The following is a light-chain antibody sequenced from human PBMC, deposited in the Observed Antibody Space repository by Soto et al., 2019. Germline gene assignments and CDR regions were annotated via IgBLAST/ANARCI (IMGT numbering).Light chain of an antibody. CDR2: GAS. V-gene: IGKV3-15*01. CDR3: QQYNNWPQT. CDR1: QSVATN. Sequence: VLTQSPATLSVSPGERATLSCRASQSVATNLAWYQRRPGQAPRLLIYGASKRAIGLPARFSGSGSGTEFTLTITSLQSEDFAVYYCQQYNNWPQTFGQGTKVDIK. J-gene: IGKJ1*01.